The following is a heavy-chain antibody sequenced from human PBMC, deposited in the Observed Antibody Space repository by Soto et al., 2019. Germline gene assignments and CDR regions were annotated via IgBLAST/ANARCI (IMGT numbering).Heavy chain of an antibody. D-gene: IGHD3-3*02. CDR3: AKDLGTDHFWSAYFTYFYLDV. Sequence: EVQLLESGGGLVQPGGSLRLSCAASGFTFSSYALNWVRQAPGKGLEWVSVISGSGDNTYYADSVKGRFTISRDHSKNTPYPQMNSPRAQDTAVYYWAKDLGTDHFWSAYFTYFYLDVWGKGTPVTVSS. V-gene: IGHV3-23*01. J-gene: IGHJ6*03. CDR1: GFTFSSYA. CDR2: ISGSGDNT.